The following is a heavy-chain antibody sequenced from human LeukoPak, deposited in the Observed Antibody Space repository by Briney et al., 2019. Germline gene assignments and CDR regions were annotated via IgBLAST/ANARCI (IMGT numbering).Heavy chain of an antibody. Sequence: SETLSLTCTVYGGSFGGYCWSWIRHPPGKGLEWIGEISHSGSINYNPSLKSRVTISVDTSKNQFSLKLTSVTAADTAIYYCTRGKPETVFDSWGQGTLVTVSS. J-gene: IGHJ4*02. CDR2: ISHSGSI. CDR3: TRGKPETVFDS. CDR1: GGSFGGYC. D-gene: IGHD2-21*02. V-gene: IGHV4-34*01.